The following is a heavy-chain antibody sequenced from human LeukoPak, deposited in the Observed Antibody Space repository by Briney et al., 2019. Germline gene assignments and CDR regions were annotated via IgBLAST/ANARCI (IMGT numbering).Heavy chain of an antibody. J-gene: IGHJ6*03. Sequence: SETLSLTCTVSGASISSYYWSWIRQPAGKGLEWIGRIYTSGSTNYNPSLKSRVTMSVDASKNQFSLKLSSVTAADTAVYYCARNVRSGNPNGYYYDMDVWGKGTTVTISS. CDR3: ARNVRSGNPNGYYYDMDV. D-gene: IGHD4-23*01. CDR1: GASISSYY. V-gene: IGHV4-4*07. CDR2: IYTSGST.